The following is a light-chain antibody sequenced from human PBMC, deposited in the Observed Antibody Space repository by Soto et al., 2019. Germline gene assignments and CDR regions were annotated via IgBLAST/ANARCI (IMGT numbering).Light chain of an antibody. CDR2: DVS. V-gene: IGKV3-15*01. Sequence: EIVLPQSPGTLSLSPGERATLSCSASQSVSSSYLAWYQQKPGQPPRLLIHDVSIRATGIPGRFNGSGSGTEFTLTISSLQSEDAAVYYCQQYNNWPPTLGQGTRLEIK. CDR3: QQYNNWPPT. CDR1: QSVSSSY. J-gene: IGKJ5*01.